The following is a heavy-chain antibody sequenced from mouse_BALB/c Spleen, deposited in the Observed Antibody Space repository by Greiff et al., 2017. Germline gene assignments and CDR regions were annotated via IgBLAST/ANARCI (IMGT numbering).Heavy chain of an antibody. V-gene: IGHV5-6-3*01. CDR3: ARDPMRAMDY. D-gene: IGHD2-3*01. CDR1: GFTFSSYG. CDR2: INSNGGST. Sequence: EVQRVESGGGLVQPGGSLKLSCAASGFTFSSYGMSWVRQTPDKRLELVATINSNGGSTYYPDSVKGRFTISRDNAKNTLYLQMSSLKSEDTAMYYCARDPMRAMDYWGQGTSVTVSS. J-gene: IGHJ4*01.